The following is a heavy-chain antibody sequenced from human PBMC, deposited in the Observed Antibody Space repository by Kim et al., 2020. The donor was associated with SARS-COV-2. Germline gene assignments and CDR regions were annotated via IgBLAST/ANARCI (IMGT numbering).Heavy chain of an antibody. J-gene: IGHJ4*02. CDR3: AKAFANCCDFDF. V-gene: IGHV3-23*01. CDR2: FTGSGST. CDR1: GFTLSIYA. D-gene: IGHD2-2*01. Sequence: GGSLRLSCAASGFTLSIYAMAWVRQAPGKGLEWVSSFTGSGSTYYAESVKGRFTISRDNSKNTLYLQMNSLRTEDTAVYYCAKAFANCCDFDFWGQGTLV.